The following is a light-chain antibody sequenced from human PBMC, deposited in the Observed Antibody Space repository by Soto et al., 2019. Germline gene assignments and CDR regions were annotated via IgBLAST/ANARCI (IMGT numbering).Light chain of an antibody. CDR1: SSDVGGYNW. CDR3: SSYTTSGTPV. J-gene: IGLJ3*02. CDR2: EVS. Sequence: QSALTQPASVSGSPGRTITISCTGTSSDVGGYNWLSWYQQHPGKAPKVMIYEVSNRPSGVSNRFSGSKSGNTASLTISGLQAEDEADYFCSSYTTSGTPVFGGGTKLTVL. V-gene: IGLV2-14*01.